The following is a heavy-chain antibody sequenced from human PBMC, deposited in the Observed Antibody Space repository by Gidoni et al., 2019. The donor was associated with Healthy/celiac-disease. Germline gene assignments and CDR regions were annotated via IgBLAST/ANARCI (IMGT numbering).Heavy chain of an antibody. CDR1: GGTFSSYA. D-gene: IGHD1-26*01. J-gene: IGHJ5*02. Sequence: QVQLVQSGAEVKKPGSSVKVSCKDSGGTFSSYAISWVRQAPGQGLEWMVGIIPIFGTANYAQKFQGRVTITADESTSTAYMELSSLRSEDTAVYYCARISGSYYNGWFDPWGQGTLVTVSS. V-gene: IGHV1-69*01. CDR2: IIPIFGTA. CDR3: ARISGSYYNGWFDP.